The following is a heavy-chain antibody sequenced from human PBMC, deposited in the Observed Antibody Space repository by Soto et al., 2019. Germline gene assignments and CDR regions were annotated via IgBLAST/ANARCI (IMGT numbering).Heavy chain of an antibody. D-gene: IGHD3-22*01. V-gene: IGHV3-53*01. J-gene: IGHJ4*02. CDR2: IYSDDST. CDR3: ARNYYDSGGGFDY. Sequence: GGSLRLSCAASGFTVSSHYMSWVRPAPGKGLEWVSVIYSDDSTYYADSVKGRFTISRDNSNNTLYLQMNSLRAEDTAVYYCARNYYDSGGGFDYWGQGTLVTVSS. CDR1: GFTVSSHY.